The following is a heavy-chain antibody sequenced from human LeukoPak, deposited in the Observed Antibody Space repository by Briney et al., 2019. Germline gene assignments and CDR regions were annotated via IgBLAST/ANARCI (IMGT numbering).Heavy chain of an antibody. CDR2: ISGSGGST. J-gene: IGHJ4*02. CDR3: ASGGFYGSGSFRDY. Sequence: PGGSLRLSCAASGFTFSSYAMSWVRQAPGKGLEWVSAISGSGGSTYYADSVKGRFTISRDNAKNSLYLQMNSLRDEDTALYYCASGGFYGSGSFRDYWGQGTLVTVSS. D-gene: IGHD3-10*01. CDR1: GFTFSSYA. V-gene: IGHV3-23*01.